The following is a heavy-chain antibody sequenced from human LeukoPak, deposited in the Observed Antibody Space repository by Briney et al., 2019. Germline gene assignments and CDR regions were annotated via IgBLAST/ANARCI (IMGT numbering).Heavy chain of an antibody. CDR1: GGSISRYY. D-gene: IGHD3-9*01. V-gene: IGHV4-4*07. Sequence: SETLSLTCTVSGGSISRYYWSWIRQPAGKGLEWIGHIHTTGSTNYNPSLKSRVTMSLDTSKNQFSLKLSSVTAADTAVYYCARSHSLRYFDWLLLFDYWGQGTLVTVSS. CDR3: ARSHSLRYFDWLLLFDY. CDR2: IHTTGST. J-gene: IGHJ4*02.